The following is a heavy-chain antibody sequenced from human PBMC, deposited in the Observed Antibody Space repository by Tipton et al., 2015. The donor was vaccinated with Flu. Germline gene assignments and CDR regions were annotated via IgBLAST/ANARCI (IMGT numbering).Heavy chain of an antibody. Sequence: TLSLTCTVSGGSISSYYWSWIRQPAGKGLEWIGRIYTSGSTNYNPSLKSRVTMSVDTSKNQFSLKLSSVTAADTAVYYCARDTGLIYYDSSGYYPGSDAFDIWCQGTMVTVSS. J-gene: IGHJ3*02. CDR1: GGSISSYY. CDR2: IYTSGST. V-gene: IGHV4-4*07. CDR3: ARDTGLIYYDSSGYYPGSDAFDI. D-gene: IGHD3-22*01.